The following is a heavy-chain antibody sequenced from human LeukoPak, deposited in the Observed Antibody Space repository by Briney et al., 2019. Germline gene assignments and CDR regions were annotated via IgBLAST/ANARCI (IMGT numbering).Heavy chain of an antibody. CDR1: GGSFSGYY. CDR2: INHSGST. CDR3: ARNSRYSSSSGDY. V-gene: IGHV4-34*01. D-gene: IGHD6-6*01. Sequence: SETLSLTCAVYGGSFSGYYWSWIRQPPGKGLEWIGEINHSGSTSYNPSLKSRVTISVDTSKNQFSLKLSSVTAADTAVYYCARNSRYSSSSGDYWGQGTLVTVSS. J-gene: IGHJ4*02.